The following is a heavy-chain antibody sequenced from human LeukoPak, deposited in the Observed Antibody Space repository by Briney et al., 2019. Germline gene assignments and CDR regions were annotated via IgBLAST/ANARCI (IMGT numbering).Heavy chain of an antibody. V-gene: IGHV3-74*01. CDR2: INSDGSST. CDR3: ARPRQCYSTTSCANYFDY. D-gene: IGHD2-2*01. CDR1: GFTVSTYW. Sequence: GGSLRLSCAASGFTVSTYWMHWVRHAPGKGLVWVSRINSDGSSTSYADSVKGRFTISRDNAKNTLYLEMNSLRAEDTAVYYCARPRQCYSTTSCANYFDYWGQGTLVTVSS. J-gene: IGHJ4*02.